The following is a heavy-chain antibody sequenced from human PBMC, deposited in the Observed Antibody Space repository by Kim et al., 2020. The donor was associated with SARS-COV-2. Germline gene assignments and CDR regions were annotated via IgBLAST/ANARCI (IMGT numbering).Heavy chain of an antibody. J-gene: IGHJ4*02. D-gene: IGHD5-12*01. V-gene: IGHV3-48*02. CDR3: ARAVGWLRAFDY. Sequence: YDADSVKGRFTISRDNAKNSRYLQMNSLRDEDTAVYYCARAVGWLRAFDYWGQGTLVTVSS.